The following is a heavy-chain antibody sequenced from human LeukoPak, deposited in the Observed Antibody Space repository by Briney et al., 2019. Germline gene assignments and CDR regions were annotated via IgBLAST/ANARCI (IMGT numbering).Heavy chain of an antibody. Sequence: GASVKVSCKASGYTFTGYYMHWMRQAPGQGLEWMGWINPNSGGTNYAQKFQGRVTMTRDTSISTAYMELRSLRSDDTAVYYCARAQSRTHWDGFDIWGQGRMVTLPS. CDR2: INPNSGGT. J-gene: IGHJ3*02. CDR3: ARAQSRTHWDGFDI. V-gene: IGHV1-2*02. CDR1: GYTFTGYY. D-gene: IGHD5-24*01.